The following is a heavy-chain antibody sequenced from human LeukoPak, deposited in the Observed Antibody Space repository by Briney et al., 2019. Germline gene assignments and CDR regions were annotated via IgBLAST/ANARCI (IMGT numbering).Heavy chain of an antibody. CDR1: GFTFSSYE. D-gene: IGHD3-10*01. CDR3: ARYASGTIN. Sequence: GGSLRLSSAASGFTFSSYEMNGVRQAPGKGREWVSYISGSTSNIYYADSVKGRFTSSRDNAKNSLYLQMNSLRAEDTAVYYCARYASGTINWGQGTLVTVSS. V-gene: IGHV3-48*03. J-gene: IGHJ4*02. CDR2: ISGSTSNI.